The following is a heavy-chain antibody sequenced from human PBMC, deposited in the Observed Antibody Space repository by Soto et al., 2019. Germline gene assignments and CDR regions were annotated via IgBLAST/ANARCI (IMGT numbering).Heavy chain of an antibody. D-gene: IGHD5-18*01. Sequence: KPSETLSLTCTVSGGSISSYYWSWIRQPPGKGLEWIGYIYYSGSTNYNPSLKSRVTISVDTSKNQFSLKLSSVTAADTAVYYCVGYIVEECVCWGQGTLVTVSS. V-gene: IGHV4-59*01. CDR2: IYYSGST. CDR1: GGSISSYY. J-gene: IGHJ1*01. CDR3: VGYIVEECVC.